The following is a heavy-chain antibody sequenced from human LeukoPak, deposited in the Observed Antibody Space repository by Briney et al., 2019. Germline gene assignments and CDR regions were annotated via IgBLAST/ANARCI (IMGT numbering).Heavy chain of an antibody. D-gene: IGHD2-8*01. CDR1: GGSFSSYY. CDR3: ARAPDCTNGVCYTFWFDP. CDR2: INHSGST. Sequence: SETLSLTCTFYGGSFSSYYWSWVRQPTGKGLEWIGEINHSGSTTYNPSLRSRVTISVDTSKNQFSLKLSSVTAADTAVYYCARAPDCTNGVCYTFWFDPWGQGTLVTVSA. V-gene: IGHV4-34*09. J-gene: IGHJ5*02.